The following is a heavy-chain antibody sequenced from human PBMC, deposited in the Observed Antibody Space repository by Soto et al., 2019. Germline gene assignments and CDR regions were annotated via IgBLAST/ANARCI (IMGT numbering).Heavy chain of an antibody. V-gene: IGHV3-30*18. CDR1: GFTFSSYG. Sequence: GGSLRLSCAASGFTFSSYGMHWVRQAPGKGLEWVAVIAYDGSNKYYGDSVKSRLTISRDNSKNTLYLQMNSLRAEDTAVYYCAKAPGDSGSYYPFAFDIWGQGTMVTVSS. CDR3: AKAPGDSGSYYPFAFDI. D-gene: IGHD1-26*01. J-gene: IGHJ3*02. CDR2: IAYDGSNK.